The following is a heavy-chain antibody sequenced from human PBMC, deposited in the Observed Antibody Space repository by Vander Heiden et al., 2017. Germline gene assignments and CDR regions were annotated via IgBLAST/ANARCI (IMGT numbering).Heavy chain of an antibody. CDR1: GFTVSTNY. CDR3: ARTPPSSHSYGYFDY. CDR2: IYSGGST. J-gene: IGHJ4*02. Sequence: EVQLVESGGGLIQPGGSLRLSCAASGFTVSTNYMSWVRQAPGKGLEWVSVIYSGGSTYYADSVKGRFTISRDNSKNTLYLQMNRLRAEDTAVYYCARTPPSSHSYGYFDYWGQGTLVTVSS. V-gene: IGHV3-53*01. D-gene: IGHD5-18*01.